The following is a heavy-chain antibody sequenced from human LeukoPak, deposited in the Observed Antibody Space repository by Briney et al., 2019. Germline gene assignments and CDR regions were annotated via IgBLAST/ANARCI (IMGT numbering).Heavy chain of an antibody. D-gene: IGHD2-2*01. CDR3: AREHLDCSSTSCPPTYYYYGMDV. Sequence: GGSLRLSCAASGFTVSSNYMSWVRQAPGKGLEWVSYISSSGSTIYYADSVKGRFTISRDNAKNSLYLQMNSLSAEDTAVYYCAREHLDCSSTSCPPTYYYYGMDVWGQGTTVTVSS. CDR1: GFTVSSNY. V-gene: IGHV3-11*01. CDR2: ISSSGSTI. J-gene: IGHJ6*02.